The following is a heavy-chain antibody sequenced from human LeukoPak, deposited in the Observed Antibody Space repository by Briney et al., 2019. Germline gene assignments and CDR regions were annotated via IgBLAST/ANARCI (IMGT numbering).Heavy chain of an antibody. CDR1: GGSISSSSYY. CDR2: ISDRGST. CDR3: ARRGFSYGSAPIDY. D-gene: IGHD5-18*01. Sequence: SETLSVTCTVSGGSISSSSYYWGWIRQPPGKGLEWIGSISDRGSTYYNPSLKSRVTISVDTSKNQFSLKLSSVTAADTAVYYCARRGFSYGSAPIDYWGQGTLVTVSS. J-gene: IGHJ4*02. V-gene: IGHV4-39*01.